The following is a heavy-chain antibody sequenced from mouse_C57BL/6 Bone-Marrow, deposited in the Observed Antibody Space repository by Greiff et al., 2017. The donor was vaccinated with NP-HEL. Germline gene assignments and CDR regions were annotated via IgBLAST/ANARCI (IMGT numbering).Heavy chain of an antibody. V-gene: IGHV1-52*01. Sequence: VKLQQPGAELVRPGSSVKLSCKASGYTFTSYWMHWVKQRPIQGLEWIGNIDPSDSETHYNQKFKDKATLTVDKSSSTAYLQLSSLTSEDSAVYYCARKGFYGSSRYYAMDYWGQGTSVTVSS. J-gene: IGHJ4*01. D-gene: IGHD1-1*01. CDR1: GYTFTSYW. CDR3: ARKGFYGSSRYYAMDY. CDR2: IDPSDSET.